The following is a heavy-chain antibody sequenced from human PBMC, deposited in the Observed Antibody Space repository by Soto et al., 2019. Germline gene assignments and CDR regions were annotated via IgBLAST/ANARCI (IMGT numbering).Heavy chain of an antibody. Sequence: QVQLQESGPGLVKPSQTLSLTCTVSGGSISSGGYYWSWIRQHPGKGLEWIGYIYYRGSTYYNPSLQSRVTITVHTSKNPFSLKVSSVTAADTAVYYCARDDGGSSWYGGLDYWGQGPLVTVSS. V-gene: IGHV4-31*03. D-gene: IGHD6-13*01. J-gene: IGHJ4*02. CDR1: GGSISSGGYY. CDR3: ARDDGGSSWYGGLDY. CDR2: IYYRGST.